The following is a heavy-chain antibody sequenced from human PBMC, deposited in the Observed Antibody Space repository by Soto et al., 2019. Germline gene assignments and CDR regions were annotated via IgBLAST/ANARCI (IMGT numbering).Heavy chain of an antibody. D-gene: IGHD2-15*01. V-gene: IGHV2-5*02. CDR2: LYWDDDK. CDR1: GFSISADGVG. Sequence: QITLKESGPTLVKPTQTLTLTCSCSGFSISADGVGVGWIRQPPGKALEWLAILYWDDDKRYSPSLNSRLTITRDTATNQVVLTMTHVDPVDTATYFCAHSRRRATCGGGICYHFDSWGQGTLVTVSS. J-gene: IGHJ4*02. CDR3: AHSRRRATCGGGICYHFDS.